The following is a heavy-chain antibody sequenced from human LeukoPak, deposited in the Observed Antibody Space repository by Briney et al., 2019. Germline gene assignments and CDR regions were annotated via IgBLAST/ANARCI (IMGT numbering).Heavy chain of an antibody. D-gene: IGHD3-10*01. V-gene: IGHV1-18*01. CDR3: ARDPGGFRGAIVDF. Sequence: ASVKVSCKASGYTFTRYGICWVRQAPGQGLEWMGWISTHNGKTNYAQKIQGRVTMTTDTSTSTAYMELRSLRSDDTAVYYCARDPGGFRGAIVDFWGQGTLVTVSS. CDR1: GYTFTRYG. J-gene: IGHJ4*02. CDR2: ISTHNGKT.